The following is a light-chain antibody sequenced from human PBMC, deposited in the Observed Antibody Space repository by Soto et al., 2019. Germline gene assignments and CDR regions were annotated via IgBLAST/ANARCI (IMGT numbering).Light chain of an antibody. J-gene: IGKJ4*01. CDR3: QQLRSYPLS. CDR1: QGISDY. CDR2: ITS. Sequence: DIQLTQSPSFLSASAGDRVTITCRASQGISDYLAWYQQEPGKAPKVLIYITSTLQSGVPSRFSGSGSGTEFTLTISSLQPEDSATYYCQQLRSYPLSFGGGTKVEI. V-gene: IGKV1-9*01.